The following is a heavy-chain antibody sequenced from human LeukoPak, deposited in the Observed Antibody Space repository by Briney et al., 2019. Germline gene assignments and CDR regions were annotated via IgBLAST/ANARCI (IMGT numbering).Heavy chain of an antibody. Sequence: SQTLSLTCAISGDSVSSNSASWNWIRQSPSRGLEWLGRTYYRSKWNSDYAVSAKSRITINPDTSKNQFSLHLNSVTPEDTAVHYCARDPDSSYEWGPFDPWGQGTLVTVSS. D-gene: IGHD1-26*01. J-gene: IGHJ5*02. V-gene: IGHV6-1*01. CDR3: ARDPDSSYEWGPFDP. CDR1: GDSVSSNSAS. CDR2: TYYRSKWNS.